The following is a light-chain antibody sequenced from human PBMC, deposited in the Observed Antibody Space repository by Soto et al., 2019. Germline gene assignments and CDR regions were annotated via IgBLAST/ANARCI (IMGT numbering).Light chain of an antibody. J-gene: IGLJ1*01. CDR2: EVD. V-gene: IGLV2-8*01. CDR3: WSYAGRNTYV. Sequence: QSVLTQLPSASGSPGQSVSISCTGSSSNVGGYNYVSWYQQHPGKAPRLIIYEVDKRPSGVPDRFSGSKAGSTASLTVSGLQADDEADYYCWSYAGRNTYVFGHGTKVTVL. CDR1: SSNVGGYNY.